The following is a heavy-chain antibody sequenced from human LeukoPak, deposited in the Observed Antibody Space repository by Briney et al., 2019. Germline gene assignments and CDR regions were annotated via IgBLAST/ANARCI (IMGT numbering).Heavy chain of an antibody. CDR2: ISSSSSYI. D-gene: IGHD5-18*01. CDR3: ARDSGIDSYGYLGY. CDR1: GFTFSSYS. Sequence: PGGSLRLSCAASGFTFSSYSMNWVRQAPGKGLEWVSSISSSSSYIYYADSVKGRFTISRDNAKNSLYLQMNSLRAEDTAVYYCARDSGIDSYGYLGYWGQGTLVTVSS. J-gene: IGHJ4*02. V-gene: IGHV3-21*04.